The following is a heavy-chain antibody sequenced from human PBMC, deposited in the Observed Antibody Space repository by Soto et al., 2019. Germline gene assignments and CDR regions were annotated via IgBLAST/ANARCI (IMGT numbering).Heavy chain of an antibody. CDR3: AKDRVWVDWNGGFDY. J-gene: IGHJ4*02. CDR2: ISYDGSNK. D-gene: IGHD1-1*01. V-gene: IGHV3-30*18. CDR1: GFTFSSYG. Sequence: QVQLVESGGGVVQPGRSLRLSCAASGFTFSSYGMHWVRQAPGKGLEWVAVISYDGSNKYYADSVKGRFTISRDNSKNTLYLQMNSLRAEDTAVYYCAKDRVWVDWNGGFDYWGQGILVTVSS.